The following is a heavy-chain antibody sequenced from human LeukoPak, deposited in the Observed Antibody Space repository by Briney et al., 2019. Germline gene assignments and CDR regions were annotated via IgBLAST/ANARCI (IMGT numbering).Heavy chain of an antibody. V-gene: IGHV3-23*01. J-gene: IGHJ3*02. CDR2: IGSSGGGT. CDR3: AKIHQNRVVVGAKGAFDI. CDR1: GLTFNNYA. Sequence: GGSLRLSCAASGLTFNNYAMHWVRQSSGKGLEWVSGIGSSGGGTYYADSVKGRFTISRDTSKDTVYLQMDSLRAEDTAIYYCAKIHQNRVVVGAKGAFDIWGQGTVVTVSS. D-gene: IGHD2-15*01.